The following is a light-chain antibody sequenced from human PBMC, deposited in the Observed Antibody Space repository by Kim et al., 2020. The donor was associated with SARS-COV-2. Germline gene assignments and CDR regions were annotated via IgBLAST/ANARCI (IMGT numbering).Light chain of an antibody. CDR3: QVWDSSSDHDV. CDR2: YDS. Sequence: APGKTARITCGGNNIGSKSVHWYQQKPGQAPVLVIYYDSDRPSGIAERFSGANSGNTATLTISRVEAGDEADYYCQVWDSSSDHDVFGTGTKVTVL. V-gene: IGLV3-21*04. J-gene: IGLJ1*01. CDR1: NIGSKS.